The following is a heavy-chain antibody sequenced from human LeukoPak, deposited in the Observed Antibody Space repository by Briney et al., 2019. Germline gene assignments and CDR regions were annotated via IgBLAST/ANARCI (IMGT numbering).Heavy chain of an antibody. Sequence: ASVKVSCKASGYTFTNYYINWVRQATGQGLEWMGWMDPNSDNTGYAQEFQGRVTITRNTSTSTSYMELTSLRSEDTAVYCCARGLTIFGAVNDAFDIWGQGTMVTVSS. D-gene: IGHD3-3*01. V-gene: IGHV1-8*03. J-gene: IGHJ3*02. CDR2: MDPNSDNT. CDR3: ARGLTIFGAVNDAFDI. CDR1: GYTFTNYY.